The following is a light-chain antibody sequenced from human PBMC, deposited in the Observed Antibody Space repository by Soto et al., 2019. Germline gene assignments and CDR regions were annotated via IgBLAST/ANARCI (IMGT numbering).Light chain of an antibody. J-gene: IGKJ4*01. CDR3: QQANRLPLT. CDR1: QGISSW. CDR2: TAA. V-gene: IGKV1-12*01. Sequence: DIQMTQSPSSVSASVGDRVTITCRASQGISSWLAWYQQKPGKAPNLLIHTAASLQSGVPSRFSGSGSGTEFTLTISSLQSEDFATYYCQQANRLPLTFGGGTNVEIK.